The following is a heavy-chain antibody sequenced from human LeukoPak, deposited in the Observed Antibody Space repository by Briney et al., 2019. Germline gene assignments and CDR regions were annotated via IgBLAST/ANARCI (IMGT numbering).Heavy chain of an antibody. Sequence: GGSLRLSCAASGFTVSSNYMTWVRQAPGKGLEWVSVIYSSGNTDYADPVKGRFVISRDTSKNTLYLQMNSLRAEDTAVYYCASGRLSGKGFDYWGQGTLVTVSS. J-gene: IGHJ4*02. CDR3: ASGRLSGKGFDY. CDR1: GFTVSSNY. V-gene: IGHV3-66*01. CDR2: IYSSGNT. D-gene: IGHD1-26*01.